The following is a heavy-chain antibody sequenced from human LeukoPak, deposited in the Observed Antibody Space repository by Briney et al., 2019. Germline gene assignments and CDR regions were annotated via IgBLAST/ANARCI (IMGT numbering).Heavy chain of an antibody. V-gene: IGHV1-2*06. CDR3: AREPATMVRGVLLGRFDP. D-gene: IGHD3-10*01. Sequence: ASVKVSCKASGYTFTGYYMHWVRQAPGQGLEWMGRINPDSGGTNYAQKFQGRVTMTRDTSISTAYMELSRLRSDDTAVYYCAREPATMVRGVLLGRFDPWGQGTLVTVSS. CDR1: GYTFTGYY. J-gene: IGHJ5*02. CDR2: INPDSGGT.